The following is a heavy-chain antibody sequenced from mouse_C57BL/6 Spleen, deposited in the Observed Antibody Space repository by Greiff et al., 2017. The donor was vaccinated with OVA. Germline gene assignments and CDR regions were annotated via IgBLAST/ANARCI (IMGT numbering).Heavy chain of an antibody. CDR2: INPGGGGT. CDR1: GYAFTNYL. D-gene: IGHD2-4*01. Sequence: VQLQESGAELVRPGTSVKVSCKASGYAFTNYLIEWVKQRPGQGLEWIGVINPGGGGTNYNEKFKGKATLTADKSSSTAYMQLSSLTSEDSAVYFCARSDDYQAWFAYWGQGTLVTVSA. J-gene: IGHJ3*01. CDR3: ARSDDYQAWFAY. V-gene: IGHV1-54*01.